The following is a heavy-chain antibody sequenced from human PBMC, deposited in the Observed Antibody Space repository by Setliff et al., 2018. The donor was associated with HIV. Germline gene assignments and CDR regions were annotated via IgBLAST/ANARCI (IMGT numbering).Heavy chain of an antibody. CDR2: INGGTTT. D-gene: IGHD6-13*01. J-gene: IGHJ4*02. V-gene: IGHV3-66*02. CDR1: GITVSGIY. CDR3: ARSRAAGFDY. Sequence: PGGSLRLSCVASGITVSGIYMTWVRQAPGKGLEWVSVINGGTTTYYADSVKGRFTISRDNSKNTLYLQMNSLRVEDTAMYYCARSRAAGFDYWGQGTLVTVSS.